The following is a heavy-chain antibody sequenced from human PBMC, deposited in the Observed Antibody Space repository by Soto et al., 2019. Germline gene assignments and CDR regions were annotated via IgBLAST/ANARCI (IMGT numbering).Heavy chain of an antibody. D-gene: IGHD3-16*02. CDR2: VSPSNGNK. CDR3: ARDGSGRYYYGSDV. V-gene: IGHV1-18*04. CDR1: GYTFASYG. J-gene: IGHJ6*02. Sequence: ASVKVSCKASGYTFASYGINWVRQAPGQGLEWVGWVSPSNGNKHYAQRFQGRVTMTTDTSTDTAYLELRSLDSDDAAVYFCARDGSGRYYYGSDVWGQGTTVTVSS.